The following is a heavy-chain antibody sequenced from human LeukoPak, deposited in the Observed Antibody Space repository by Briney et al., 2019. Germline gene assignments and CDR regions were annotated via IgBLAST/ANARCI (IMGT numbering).Heavy chain of an antibody. V-gene: IGHV4-34*01. J-gene: IGHJ2*01. CDR1: GGSFSGYY. CDR2: INHSGST. D-gene: IGHD6-25*01. CDR3: ASGSNIAAIRYFDL. Sequence: SETLSLTCAVYGGSFSGYYWSWIRQPPGKGLEWIGEINHSGSTNYNPSLKSRVTISVDTSKNQFSLKLSSVTAADTAVYFCASGSNIAAIRYFDLWGRGTLVTVSS.